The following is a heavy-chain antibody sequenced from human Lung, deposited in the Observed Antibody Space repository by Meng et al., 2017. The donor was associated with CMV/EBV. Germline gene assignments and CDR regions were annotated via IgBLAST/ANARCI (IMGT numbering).Heavy chain of an antibody. J-gene: IGHJ4*02. D-gene: IGHD6-13*01. Sequence: ETLSLTCTVSGFTSGNFIISWVRLPTGQGPQLVSPITASGGSTYYADSVKGRFTVSRDNSKSTLYLQMNTLRAEDTAIYYCAKADSSSWYRENHDYWGQGXLVTVSS. CDR2: ITASGGST. CDR1: GFTSGNFI. CDR3: AKADSSSWYRENHDY. V-gene: IGHV3-23*01.